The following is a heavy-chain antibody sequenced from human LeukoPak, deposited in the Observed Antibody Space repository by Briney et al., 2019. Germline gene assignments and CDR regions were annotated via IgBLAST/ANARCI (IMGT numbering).Heavy chain of an antibody. CDR2: IEHAGSQR. Sequence: PGGSLRLSCAVSGFTFSANNMHWIRQAPGKGLEWVTFIEHAGSQRFYADSVKGRFTISRDNSKNALYLHINSLRPEDTAVYYCAKDGGGGTYSFDYWGQGSLVTVSS. CDR3: AKDGGGGTYSFDY. V-gene: IGHV3-30*02. D-gene: IGHD3-16*01. J-gene: IGHJ4*02. CDR1: GFTFSANN.